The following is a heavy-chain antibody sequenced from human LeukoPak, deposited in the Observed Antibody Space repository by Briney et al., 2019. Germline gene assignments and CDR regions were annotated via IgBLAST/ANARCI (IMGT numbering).Heavy chain of an antibody. CDR1: GGSFSPYY. Sequence: SETLSLTGAAYGGSFSPYYWSWIRQPPGKGLEWIGEINHSGSTNYNPSLKSRVTISVDTSKNQFSLMLSSVTAADTAVYYCACGGFYCGGDCYVDYWGQGTLVTVSS. V-gene: IGHV4-34*01. D-gene: IGHD2-21*02. J-gene: IGHJ4*02. CDR3: ACGGFYCGGDCYVDY. CDR2: INHSGST.